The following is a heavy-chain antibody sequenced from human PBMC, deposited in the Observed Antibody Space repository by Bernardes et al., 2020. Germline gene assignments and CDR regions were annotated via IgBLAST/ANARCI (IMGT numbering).Heavy chain of an antibody. J-gene: IGHJ4*02. CDR2: IYYSGST. CDR1: GGSISSGDYY. Sequence: SETLSLTCTVSGGSISSGDYYWSWIRQPPGKGLEWIGYIYYSGSTYYNPSLKSRVTISVDTSKNQFSLKLSSVTAADTAVYYCAREHRVRATAMVPANKYYFDYWGQGTLVTVSS. D-gene: IGHD5-18*01. CDR3: AREHRVRATAMVPANKYYFDY. V-gene: IGHV4-30-4*01.